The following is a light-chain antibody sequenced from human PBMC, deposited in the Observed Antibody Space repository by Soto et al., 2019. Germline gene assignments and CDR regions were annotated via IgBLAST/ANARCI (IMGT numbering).Light chain of an antibody. J-gene: IGKJ1*01. Sequence: EIVLTQSPGTLSLSPGERATLSCRASQSVINNYLAWYQHKPGQAPRLLIYGASSRATGIPDRLSGSGSGTDFTLTISRLEPEDFAVYYCQPYGISPWTFGQGTKVEIK. CDR3: QPYGISPWT. CDR1: QSVINNY. V-gene: IGKV3-20*01. CDR2: GAS.